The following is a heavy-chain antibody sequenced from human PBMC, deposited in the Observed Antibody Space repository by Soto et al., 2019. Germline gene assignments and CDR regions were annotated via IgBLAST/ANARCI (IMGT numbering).Heavy chain of an antibody. J-gene: IGHJ3*02. CDR3: ASPMFCRSSSSDAFDI. V-gene: IGHV3-11*06. D-gene: IGHD6-13*01. CDR2: ISSSSSYT. Sequence: GGSLRLSCAASGFTFSDYYMSWIRQAPGKGLEWVSYISSSSSYTNYADSVKGRFTISRDNAKNSLYLQMNSLRAEDTAVYYCASPMFCRSSSSDAFDIWGKGIMVTV. CDR1: GFTFSDYY.